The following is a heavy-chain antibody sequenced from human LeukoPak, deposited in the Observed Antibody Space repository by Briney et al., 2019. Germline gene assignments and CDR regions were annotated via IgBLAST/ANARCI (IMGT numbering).Heavy chain of an antibody. Sequence: GGSLRLSCAASGFTFSSYSMNWVRQAPGKGLEWVSSISSSSSYIYYADSVKGRFTISRDDSKNTLYLQMNSLRAEDTAVYYCAKIGSSLRFDYWGQGTLVTVSS. V-gene: IGHV3-21*04. CDR1: GFTFSSYS. CDR2: ISSSSSYI. J-gene: IGHJ4*02. CDR3: AKIGSSLRFDY. D-gene: IGHD1-26*01.